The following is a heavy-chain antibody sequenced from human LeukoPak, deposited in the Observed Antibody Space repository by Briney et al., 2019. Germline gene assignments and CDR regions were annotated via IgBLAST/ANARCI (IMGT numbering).Heavy chain of an antibody. CDR1: GFTFSTYA. CDR3: AKRRGIASPDY. V-gene: IGHV3-23*01. CDR2: ISGSGGST. J-gene: IGHJ4*02. D-gene: IGHD6-13*01. Sequence: GGSLRLSCAASGFTFSTYAINWVRQAPGRGLEWVSAISGSGGSTYYADSVKGRFTISRDNSKNTLYLQMNSLRAEDTAVYYCAKRRGIASPDYWGQGTLVTVSS.